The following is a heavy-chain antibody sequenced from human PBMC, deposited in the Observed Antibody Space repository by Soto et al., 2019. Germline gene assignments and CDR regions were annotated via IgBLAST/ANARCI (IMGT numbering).Heavy chain of an antibody. CDR1: GFTFSSYS. CDR2: ISSSSSYI. J-gene: IGHJ5*02. V-gene: IGHV3-21*01. D-gene: IGHD1-7*01. CDR3: ARDATMYNWNYIFDP. Sequence: GGSLRLSCAASGFTFSSYSMNWVRQAPWKGLEWVSSISSSSSYIYYADSVKGRFTISRDNAKNSLYLQMNSLRAEDTAVYYCARDATMYNWNYIFDPWGQGTLVTVSS.